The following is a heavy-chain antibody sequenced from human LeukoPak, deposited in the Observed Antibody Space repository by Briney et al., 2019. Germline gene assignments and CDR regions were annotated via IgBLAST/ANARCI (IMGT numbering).Heavy chain of an antibody. D-gene: IGHD1-26*01. CDR2: ISSNSDYT. Sequence: GGSLRLSCAASGFTFSDYYMAWIRQAPGKGLECVSYISSNSDYTNYPDSVKGRFTISRDNSKNSLYLQMNSLRDEDTALYYCARVKVGTTNRFDYWGQGTLVTVSS. V-gene: IGHV3-11*05. CDR1: GFTFSDYY. CDR3: ARVKVGTTNRFDY. J-gene: IGHJ4*02.